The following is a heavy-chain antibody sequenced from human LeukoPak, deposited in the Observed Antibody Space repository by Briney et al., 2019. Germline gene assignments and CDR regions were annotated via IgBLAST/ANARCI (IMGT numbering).Heavy chain of an antibody. J-gene: IGHJ5*02. CDR2: NSSSGSTI. CDR3: AREGDYYYDRFYNWFDP. V-gene: IGHV3-11*01. Sequence: GGSLRLSCAASGFTFSDYYMSWIRQAPGKGLEWVSYNSSSGSTIYYADSVKGRFTISRDNAKNSLYLQMNSLRAEDTAVYYCAREGDYYYDRFYNWFDPWGQGTLVTVSS. D-gene: IGHD3-22*01. CDR1: GFTFSDYY.